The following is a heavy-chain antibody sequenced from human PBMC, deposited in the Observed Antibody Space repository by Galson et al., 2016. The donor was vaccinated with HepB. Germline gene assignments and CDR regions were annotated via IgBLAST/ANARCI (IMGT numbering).Heavy chain of an antibody. Sequence: SLRLSCAAYGFTFSTYTMNWVRQAPGKGLEWVANIKQDGSEKYYVDSVKGRFTISRDNAKNSLHLQMNSLRAEDTAVYYCASESCQGYCLYHYYGMDVWGQGTTVTVSS. CDR2: IKQDGSEK. J-gene: IGHJ6*02. D-gene: IGHD2-15*01. V-gene: IGHV3-7*01. CDR1: GFTFSTYT. CDR3: ASESCQGYCLYHYYGMDV.